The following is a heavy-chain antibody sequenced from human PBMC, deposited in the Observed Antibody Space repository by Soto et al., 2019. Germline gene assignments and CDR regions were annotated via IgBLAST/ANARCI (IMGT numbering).Heavy chain of an antibody. Sequence: LXLSGAAAGFPVRSHTIHWVRQAPCKGLEWVALISYDGGNKSYADSVKGGFTISRDNSKNTLYLQMNSLRAEDTAVYYCARRGSSGSLQYYYYGMDVWGQGTTVTVSS. J-gene: IGHJ6*02. CDR3: ARRGSSGSLQYYYYGMDV. CDR2: ISYDGGNK. CDR1: GFPVRSHT. V-gene: IGHV3-30-3*01. D-gene: IGHD3-22*01.